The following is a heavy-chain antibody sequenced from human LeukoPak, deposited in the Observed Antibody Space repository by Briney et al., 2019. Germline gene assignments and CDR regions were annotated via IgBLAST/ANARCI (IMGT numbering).Heavy chain of an antibody. CDR3: GRDRKTTVTTSNGLYGMDA. Sequence: ASVKVSCKASGYTFTDYYMYWVRQAPGQGLEWMGWINPNSGGTNFAQKFRGRVTMTRDTSISTAYMELSGLTSDDTAVYYCGRDRKTTVTTSNGLYGMDACGQGTTVTVSS. CDR2: INPNSGGT. D-gene: IGHD4-17*01. CDR1: GYTFTDYY. V-gene: IGHV1-2*02. J-gene: IGHJ6*02.